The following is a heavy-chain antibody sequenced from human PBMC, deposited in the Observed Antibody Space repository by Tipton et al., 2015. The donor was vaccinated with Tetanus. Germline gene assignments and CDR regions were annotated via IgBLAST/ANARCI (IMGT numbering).Heavy chain of an antibody. CDR1: GFTFSSYS. Sequence: SLRLSCAASGFTFSSYSMNWVRQAPGKGLEWVSSISSSSSYIYYADSVKGRFTISRDNAKNSLYLQMNSLRAEDTAVYYCARDLRNYYGSSGYSDYWGQGTLVTVSS. D-gene: IGHD3-22*01. CDR3: ARDLRNYYGSSGYSDY. CDR2: ISSSSSYI. J-gene: IGHJ4*02. V-gene: IGHV3-21*01.